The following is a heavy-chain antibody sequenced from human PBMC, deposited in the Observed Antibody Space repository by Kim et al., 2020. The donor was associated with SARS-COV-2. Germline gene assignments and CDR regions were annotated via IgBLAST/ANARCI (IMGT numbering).Heavy chain of an antibody. CDR1: GDSISGSSYL. CDR2: TFFSGST. J-gene: IGHJ4*02. D-gene: IGHD1-1*01. Sequence: SETLSLTCTVSGDSISGSSYLWGCIRQPPGKGLEWIGTTFFSGSTYYNPSLQSRVTISVDTSKNQFSLKMSSVTAADTAVYYCVRVTQERIFDYWGQGILVTVSS. V-gene: IGHV4-39*01. CDR3: VRVTQERIFDY.